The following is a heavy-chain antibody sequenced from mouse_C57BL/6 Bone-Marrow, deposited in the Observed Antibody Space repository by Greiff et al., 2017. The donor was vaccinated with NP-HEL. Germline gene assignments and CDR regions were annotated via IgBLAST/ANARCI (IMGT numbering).Heavy chain of an antibody. CDR1: GYTFTSYG. V-gene: IGHV1-81*01. D-gene: IGHD1-1*01. Sequence: QVQLKQSGAELARPGASVKLSCKASGYTFTSYGISWVKQRTGQGLEWIGEIYPRSGNTYYNEKFKGKATLTADKSSSTAYMELRSLTSEDSAVYFCARWSTTVVATRYFDVWGTGTTVTVSS. CDR2: IYPRSGNT. J-gene: IGHJ1*03. CDR3: ARWSTTVVATRYFDV.